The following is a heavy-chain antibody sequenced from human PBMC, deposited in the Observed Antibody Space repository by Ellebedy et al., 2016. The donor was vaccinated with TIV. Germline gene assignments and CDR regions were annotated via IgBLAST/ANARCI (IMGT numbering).Heavy chain of an antibody. V-gene: IGHV1-18*04. J-gene: IGHJ4*02. Sequence: AASVKVSCKASGYTFTSYGVSWVRQAPGQGLEWMGWISAYNGNTNYAQKLQGRVSMTTDTSTNTAYMELRSLRSDDTAVYYCARDHKVAPGIFWDYWGQGTLVTVSS. CDR3: ARDHKVAPGIFWDY. CDR1: GYTFTSYG. CDR2: ISAYNGNT. D-gene: IGHD6-13*01.